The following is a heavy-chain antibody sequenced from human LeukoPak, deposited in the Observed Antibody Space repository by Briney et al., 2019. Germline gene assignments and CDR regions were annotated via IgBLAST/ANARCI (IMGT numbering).Heavy chain of an antibody. Sequence: VASVTVSCKASGYTFTSYAMNWVRQAPGQGLEWMGWINTNTGNPTYAQGFTGRFVFSLDTSVSTAYLQISSLKAEDTAVYYCARGPPYYYDSSGYYYSTGDYWGQGTLVTVSS. CDR3: ARGPPYYYDSSGYYYSTGDY. CDR2: INTNTGNP. V-gene: IGHV7-4-1*02. D-gene: IGHD3-22*01. J-gene: IGHJ4*02. CDR1: GYTFTSYA.